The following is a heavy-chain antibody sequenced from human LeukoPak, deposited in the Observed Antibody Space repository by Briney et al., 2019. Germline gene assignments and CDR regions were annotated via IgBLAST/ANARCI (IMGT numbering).Heavy chain of an antibody. D-gene: IGHD2-15*01. Sequence: GESLKISCKGSGDTFTNHWIGWVRQMPGEGLEWMGIIYPGDSDTKYSLSFQGHVTISVDKSISTAYLQWSSLKASDTAMYYCARQYCSGGSCYPNYFDYWGQGTLVTVSS. CDR1: GDTFTNHW. CDR2: IYPGDSDT. CDR3: ARQYCSGGSCYPNYFDY. V-gene: IGHV5-51*01. J-gene: IGHJ4*02.